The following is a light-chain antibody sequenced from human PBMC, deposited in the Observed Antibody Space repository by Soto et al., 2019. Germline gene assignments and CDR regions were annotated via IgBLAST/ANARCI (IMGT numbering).Light chain of an antibody. J-gene: IGLJ7*01. V-gene: IGLV3-21*02. CDR2: DDK. CDR1: NIGSHT. Sequence: SSELTQPPSVSLAPGQTATITCGADNIGSHTVHWYQQRPGQAPVLVVYDDKNRPSGIPERFSGSNSGNTATLTITGVEDGDEADYFCQVWDASSAHVVFGGGTQLTVL. CDR3: QVWDASSAHVV.